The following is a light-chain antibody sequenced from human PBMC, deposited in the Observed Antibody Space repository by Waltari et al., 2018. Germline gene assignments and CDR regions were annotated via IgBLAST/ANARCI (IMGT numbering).Light chain of an antibody. CDR2: VNSDGSH. Sequence: QLVLTQSPSASASLGAPVKLTCTLSSGHSSNIIAWLQQQPGAGPRYLMKVNSDGSHSKGDEIPDRFSGSSSGAERYLTISSVQSDDEADYYCQTGGHGTWVFGGGTKLTVL. V-gene: IGLV4-69*01. CDR3: QTGGHGTWV. CDR1: SGHSSNI. J-gene: IGLJ3*02.